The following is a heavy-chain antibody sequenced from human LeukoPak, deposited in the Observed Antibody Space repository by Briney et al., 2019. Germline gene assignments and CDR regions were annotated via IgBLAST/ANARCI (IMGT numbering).Heavy chain of an antibody. CDR2: ISRSGDST. J-gene: IGHJ5*02. CDR3: AKEQRGYTGYAVGSWFDP. Sequence: GGSLRLSCAASGFTFSSYAMSWVRQAPGKGLEWVSAISRSGDSTYYADSVKGRSTISRDNSKNTLYLQMNSLRAEDTAVYYCAKEQRGYTGYAVGSWFDPWGQGTLVTVSS. V-gene: IGHV3-23*01. D-gene: IGHD5-12*01. CDR1: GFTFSSYA.